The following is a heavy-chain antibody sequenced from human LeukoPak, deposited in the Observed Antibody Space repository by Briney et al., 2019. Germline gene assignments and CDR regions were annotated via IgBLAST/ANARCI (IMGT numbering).Heavy chain of an antibody. D-gene: IGHD1-1*01. V-gene: IGHV1-46*01. Sequence: ASVKVSCKASGYTFTSYYMDWVRQAPGQGLEWMGIINPSGGSTSYAQKFQGRVTMTRDMSTSTVYMELSSLRSEDTAVYYCARVRWTTRAFDIWGQGTMVTVSS. CDR2: INPSGGST. J-gene: IGHJ3*02. CDR3: ARVRWTTRAFDI. CDR1: GYTFTSYY.